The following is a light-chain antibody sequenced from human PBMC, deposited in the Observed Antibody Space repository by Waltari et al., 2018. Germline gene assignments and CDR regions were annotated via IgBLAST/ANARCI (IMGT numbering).Light chain of an antibody. CDR3: QQYDTSPGT. CDR2: GAS. V-gene: IGKV3-20*01. CDR1: QSLSVAY. J-gene: IGKJ2*01. Sequence: EIVLTQSPGTLSLSPGDTATLSCRARQSLSVAYLAWYQHKSGQAPRLLIYGASYRATGIPDRFSGSGSGTDFTLTITRLEPDDFAVYYCQQYDTSPGTFGQGTKLEI.